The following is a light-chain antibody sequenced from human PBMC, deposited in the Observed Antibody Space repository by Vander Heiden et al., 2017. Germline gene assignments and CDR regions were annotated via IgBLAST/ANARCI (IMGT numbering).Light chain of an antibody. CDR2: DVT. Sequence: QSALTQPRSVSGSPGQSVTISCSGTSSDVGAYDYVSWYQQHPGKAPKLLIYDVTKWPSGVPDRFSGSKSGNTATLTISGLLTEDEAYYYCCSYAGSYTWVFGGGTKVTVL. V-gene: IGLV2-11*01. J-gene: IGLJ3*02. CDR1: SSDVGAYDY. CDR3: CSYAGSYTWV.